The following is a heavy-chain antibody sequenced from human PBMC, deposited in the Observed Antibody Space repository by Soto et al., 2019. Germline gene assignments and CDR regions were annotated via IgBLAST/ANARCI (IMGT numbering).Heavy chain of an antibody. CDR1: GFTFSSYA. D-gene: IGHD2-2*01. V-gene: IGHV3-23*01. CDR2: ITNSGGTT. CDR3: AKGNRFEVVPPADY. J-gene: IGHJ4*02. Sequence: GGSLRLSCVATGFTFSSYAMTWVRQAPGKGLEWVSVITNSGGTTYYADFVKGRFTISRDNSKNTLYLQMNSLRAEDTAIYYCAKGNRFEVVPPADYGAQETWVPVP.